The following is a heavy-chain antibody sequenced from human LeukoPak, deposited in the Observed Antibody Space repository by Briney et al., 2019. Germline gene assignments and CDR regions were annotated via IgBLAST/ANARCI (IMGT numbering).Heavy chain of an antibody. CDR1: RGSTSTYY. D-gene: IGHD4-17*01. CDR3: ARLLRHYGDPIGPYDY. J-gene: IGHJ4*02. V-gene: IGHV4-34*01. Sequence: SETLSLTCTVSRGSTSTYYWTWIRQPPGKGLEWIGEINHSGSTNYNPSLKSRLTISVDTSKNQFSLKLSSVTAADTAVYYCARLLRHYGDPIGPYDYWGQGTLVTVSS. CDR2: INHSGST.